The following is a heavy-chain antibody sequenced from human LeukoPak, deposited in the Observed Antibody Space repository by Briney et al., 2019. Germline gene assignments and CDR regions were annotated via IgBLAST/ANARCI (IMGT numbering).Heavy chain of an antibody. V-gene: IGHV3-48*03. CDR2: ISSSGSTK. Sequence: GVSLRLSCAASGFTFSSYEMNWVRQAPGKGLEWVSYISSSGSTKYYADSVKGRFTISRDNAKNYLYLQMNSLRAEDTAVYYCARADSSGWGSLDYWGQGTLVTVSS. CDR1: GFTFSSYE. D-gene: IGHD6-19*01. CDR3: ARADSSGWGSLDY. J-gene: IGHJ4*02.